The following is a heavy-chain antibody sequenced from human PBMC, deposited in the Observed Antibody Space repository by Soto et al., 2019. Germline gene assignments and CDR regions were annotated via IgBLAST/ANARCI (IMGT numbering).Heavy chain of an antibody. J-gene: IGHJ6*02. V-gene: IGHV1-2*04. CDR1: GYTFTGYY. CDR2: INPNSGGT. CDR3: ARGVPQQLVPEPDTNYYYYYGMDV. D-gene: IGHD6-13*01. Sequence: ASVKVSCKASGYTFTGYYTHWVRQAPGQGLEWMGWINPNSGGTNYAQKFQGWVTMTRDTSISTAYMELSRLRSDDTAVYYCARGVPQQLVPEPDTNYYYYYGMDVWGQGTTVTVSS.